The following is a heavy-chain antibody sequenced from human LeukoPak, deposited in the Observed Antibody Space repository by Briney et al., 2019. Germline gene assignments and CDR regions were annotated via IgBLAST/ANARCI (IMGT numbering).Heavy chain of an antibody. V-gene: IGHV4-59*08. D-gene: IGHD1-26*01. J-gene: IGHJ1*01. Sequence: SETLSLTCTVSGGSISSYYWSWIRQPPGKGLEWIGYIYYSGSTNYNPSLKSRVTISVDTSKNQFSLELSSVTAADTAVYYCARHVGATLSLQHWGQGTLVTVSS. CDR1: GGSISSYY. CDR3: ARHVGATLSLQH. CDR2: IYYSGST.